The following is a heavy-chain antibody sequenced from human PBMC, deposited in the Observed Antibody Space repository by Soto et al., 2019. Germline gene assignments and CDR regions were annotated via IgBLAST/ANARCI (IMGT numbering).Heavy chain of an antibody. CDR2: IYHSGST. CDR3: ARVRSGWVIDY. J-gene: IGHJ4*02. CDR1: GGSISSGGYS. D-gene: IGHD6-19*01. Sequence: QLHLQESGSGLVKPSQTLSLTCAVSGGSISSGGYSWSWIRQPPGKGLNYIGYIYHSGSTYYNPSLKSRVTISVDRSKNQFSLKLTSVTAADTAVYYCARVRSGWVIDYWGQGTLVTVSS. V-gene: IGHV4-30-2*01.